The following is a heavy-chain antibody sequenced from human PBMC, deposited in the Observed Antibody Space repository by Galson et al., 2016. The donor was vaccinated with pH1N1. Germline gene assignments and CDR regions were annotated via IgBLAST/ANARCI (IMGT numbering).Heavy chain of an antibody. Sequence: SVKVSCKASGDTFRDFYLHWMRQAPGQGLEWMGWINIKSGATKYAQKFQVRVTLNTDTSLNTVYMKLSRLTSDDTAVYYCATAGVVVSATGEYWGQGTLVTVSS. D-gene: IGHD2-15*01. J-gene: IGHJ4*02. CDR1: GDTFRDFY. CDR2: INIKSGAT. CDR3: ATAGVVVSATGEY. V-gene: IGHV1-2*02.